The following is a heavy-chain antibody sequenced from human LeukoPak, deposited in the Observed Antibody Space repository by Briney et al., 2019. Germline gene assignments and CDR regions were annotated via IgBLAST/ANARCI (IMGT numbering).Heavy chain of an antibody. Sequence: GGSLRLSCAASGFTFSSYDMSWVRQAPGKGLEWVSTISGSGGSTYYADSVKGRFTISRDNAKNSLYLQMNSLRAEDTAVYYCARDFDSSGYYRGCFDYWGQGTLVTVSS. D-gene: IGHD3-22*01. CDR3: ARDFDSSGYYRGCFDY. CDR1: GFTFSSYD. CDR2: ISGSGGST. V-gene: IGHV3-23*01. J-gene: IGHJ4*02.